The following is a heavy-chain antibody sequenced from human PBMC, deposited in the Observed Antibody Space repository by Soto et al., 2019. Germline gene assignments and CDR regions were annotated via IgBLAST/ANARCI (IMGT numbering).Heavy chain of an antibody. Sequence: GGSLRLSCAASGFTFSSYGMHWVRQAPGKGLEWVAVISYDGSNKYYADSVKGRFTISRDNSKNTLYLQMNSLRAEDTAVHYCAKDRARACSSTSCYFLNYYYGMDVWGQGTTVTVSS. CDR3: AKDRARACSSTSCYFLNYYYGMDV. CDR1: GFTFSSYG. V-gene: IGHV3-30*18. D-gene: IGHD2-2*01. CDR2: ISYDGSNK. J-gene: IGHJ6*02.